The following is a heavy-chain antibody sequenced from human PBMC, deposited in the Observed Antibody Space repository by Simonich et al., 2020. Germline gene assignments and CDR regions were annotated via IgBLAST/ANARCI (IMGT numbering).Heavy chain of an antibody. Sequence: EVQLVESGGGLVQPGGSLRLSCAASGFTFSSHEMNWGRQAPGRELWGCANISSIGSTRYYADSVKGRFTISRDNAKNSLYRQMNSLRAEDTAVYYCARHYYGDYYFDYWGQGTLVTVSS. D-gene: IGHD4-17*01. V-gene: IGHV3-48*03. CDR1: GFTFSSHE. CDR2: ISSIGSTR. CDR3: ARHYYGDYYFDY. J-gene: IGHJ4*02.